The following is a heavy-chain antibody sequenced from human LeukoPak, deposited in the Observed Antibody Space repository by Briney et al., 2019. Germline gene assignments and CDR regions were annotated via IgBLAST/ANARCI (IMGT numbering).Heavy chain of an antibody. CDR3: ARYQYYAKYYYYYYYYMDV. J-gene: IGHJ6*03. V-gene: IGHV1-8*01. CDR1: GYTFTSCD. D-gene: IGHD3-3*01. CDR2: MNPNSGNT. Sequence: ASVKVSCKASGYTFTSCDINWVRQATGQGLEWMGWMNPNSGNTGYAQKFQGRVTMTRNTSISTAYMELSSLRSEDTAVYYCARYQYYAKYYYYYYYYMDVWGKGTTVTVSS.